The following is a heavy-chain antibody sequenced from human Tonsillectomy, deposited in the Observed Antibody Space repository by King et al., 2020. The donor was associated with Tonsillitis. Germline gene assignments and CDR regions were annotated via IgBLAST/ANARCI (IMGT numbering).Heavy chain of an antibody. CDR3: ARDRGYPDHFDY. CDR1: GGSNSSYY. J-gene: IGHJ4*02. D-gene: IGHD3-10*01. CDR2: IYYSGST. Sequence: QLQESGPGLVKPSETLSLTCTVSGGSNSSYYWSWIRQPPGKGLEWIGYIYYSGSTNYNPSLKSRVTISVDTSKNQFSLKLSSVTAADTAVYYCARDRGYPDHFDYWGQGTLVTVSS. V-gene: IGHV4-59*01.